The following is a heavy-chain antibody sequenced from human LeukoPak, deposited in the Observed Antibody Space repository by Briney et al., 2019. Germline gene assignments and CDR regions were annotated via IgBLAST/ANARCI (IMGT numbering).Heavy chain of an antibody. CDR1: GFTFSTHW. CDR3: ARAVYFDY. J-gene: IGHJ4*02. CDR2: INSDGSST. Sequence: GGSLRLSCAASGFTFSTHWMHWDRQAPGKGLVWVSRINSDGSSTSYADSVKGRFTISRDNAKNSLYLQMNSLRDEDTAVYYCARAVYFDYWGQGTLVTISS. V-gene: IGHV3-74*01.